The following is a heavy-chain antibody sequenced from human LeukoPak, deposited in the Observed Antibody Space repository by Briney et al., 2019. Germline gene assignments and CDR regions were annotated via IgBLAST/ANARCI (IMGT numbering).Heavy chain of an antibody. V-gene: IGHV1-18*01. CDR2: ISAYNGNT. J-gene: IGHJ4*02. Sequence: ASVKVSCKASGYTFTSYGISWVRQAPGRGLEWMGWISAYNGNTNYAQKLQGRVTMTTDTSTSTAYMELRSLRSDDTAVYYCARDGRVVATSFFDYWGQGTLVTVSS. D-gene: IGHD5-12*01. CDR3: ARDGRVVATSFFDY. CDR1: GYTFTSYG.